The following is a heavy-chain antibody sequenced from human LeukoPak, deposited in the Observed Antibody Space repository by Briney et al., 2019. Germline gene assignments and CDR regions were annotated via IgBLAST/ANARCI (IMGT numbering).Heavy chain of an antibody. J-gene: IGHJ4*02. D-gene: IGHD5-24*01. CDR3: AKDSGRWYYFDY. CDR2: IRYDGSNK. V-gene: IGHV3-30*02. Sequence: GGSLRLSCAASGFTFSSYGMHWVRQAPGKWLEWVAFIRYDGSNKYYADSVKGRFTISRDNSKNTLYLQMNSLRAEDTAVYYCAKDSGRWYYFDYWGQGTLVTVSS. CDR1: GFTFSSYG.